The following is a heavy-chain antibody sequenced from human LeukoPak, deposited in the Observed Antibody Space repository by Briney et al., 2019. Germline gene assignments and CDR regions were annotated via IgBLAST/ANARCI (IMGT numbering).Heavy chain of an antibody. D-gene: IGHD3-10*01. V-gene: IGHV1-69*05. CDR3: ARDALFYYGSGNYFDY. Sequence: SSVKVSCKASGGTFSSYAISWVRQAPGQGLEWMGRIIPIFGTANYAQKFQGRVTITTDGSTSTAYMELSSLRSEDTAVYYCARDALFYYGSGNYFDYWGQGTLVTVSS. CDR1: GGTFSSYA. CDR2: IIPIFGTA. J-gene: IGHJ4*02.